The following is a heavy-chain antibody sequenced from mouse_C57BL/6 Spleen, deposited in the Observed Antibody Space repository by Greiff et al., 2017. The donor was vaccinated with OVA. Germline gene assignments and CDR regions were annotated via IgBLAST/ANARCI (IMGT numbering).Heavy chain of an antibody. V-gene: IGHV1-5*01. CDR2: IYPGNSDT. CDR3: TSYDYDVAY. J-gene: IGHJ3*01. D-gene: IGHD2-4*01. CDR1: GYTFTSYW. Sequence: VQLQQSGTVLARPGASVKMSCKTSGYTFTSYWMHWVKQRPGQGLEWIGAIYPGNSDTSYNQKFKGKATLTAVTSASTAYLELSSLTNEDSAVYYCTSYDYDVAYWGQGTLVTVSA.